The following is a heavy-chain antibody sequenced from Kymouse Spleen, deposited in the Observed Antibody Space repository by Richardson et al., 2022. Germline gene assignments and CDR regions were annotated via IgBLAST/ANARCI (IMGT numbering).Heavy chain of an antibody. J-gene: IGHJ4*02. CDR3: ARGITGTLEDY. D-gene: IGHD1-7*01. CDR2: IWYDGSNK. Sequence: QVQLVESGGGVVQPGRSLRLSCAASGFTFSSYGMHWVRQAPGKGLEWVAVIWYDGSNKYYADSVKGRFTISRDNSKNTLYLQMNSLRAEDTAVYYCARGITGTLEDYWGQGTLVTVSS. V-gene: IGHV3-33*01. CDR1: GFTFSSYG.